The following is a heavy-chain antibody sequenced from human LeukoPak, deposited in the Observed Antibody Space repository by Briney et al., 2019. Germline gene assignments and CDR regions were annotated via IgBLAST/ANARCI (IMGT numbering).Heavy chain of an antibody. Sequence: GGSLRLSCAASGFTFSSYSMNWVRQAPGKGLEWVSSISSSSSYIYYADSVKGRFTISRDNAKNSLYLQMNSLRAEDTAVYYCARESGDDTFDIWGQGTMVTVSS. D-gene: IGHD6-25*01. CDR3: ARESGDDTFDI. CDR2: ISSSSSYI. CDR1: GFTFSSYS. J-gene: IGHJ3*02. V-gene: IGHV3-21*01.